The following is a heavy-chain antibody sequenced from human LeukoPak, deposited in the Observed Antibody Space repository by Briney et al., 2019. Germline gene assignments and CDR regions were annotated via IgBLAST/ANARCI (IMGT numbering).Heavy chain of an antibody. Sequence: GSLGISCAASGFHVKRKYMRRVRQAPGKGLEWGSVIYSGGSTYYADSVKGRFTISRDNSKNTLYLQMNSLRAEDTAVYYCARDRHGGDRYRVDPWGQGTLVTVSS. CDR2: IYSGGST. CDR1: GFHVKRKY. V-gene: IGHV3-53*01. D-gene: IGHD5-12*01. J-gene: IGHJ5*02. CDR3: ARDRHGGDRYRVDP.